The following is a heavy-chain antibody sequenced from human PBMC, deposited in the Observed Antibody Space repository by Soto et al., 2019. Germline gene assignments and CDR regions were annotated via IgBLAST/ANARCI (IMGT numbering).Heavy chain of an antibody. CDR3: AREALYYDFWSGRRNWFDP. V-gene: IGHV4-34*01. J-gene: IGHJ5*02. Sequence: PSETLSLTCAVYGGSFSGYYWSWIRQPPGKGLEWIGEINHSGSTNYNPSLKSRVTISVDTSKNQFSLKLSSVTAADTAVYYCAREALYYDFWSGRRNWFDPWGQGTLVTVSS. D-gene: IGHD3-3*01. CDR1: GGSFSGYY. CDR2: INHSGST.